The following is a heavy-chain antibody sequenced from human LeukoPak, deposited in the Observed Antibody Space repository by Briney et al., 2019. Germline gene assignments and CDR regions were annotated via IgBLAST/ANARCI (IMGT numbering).Heavy chain of an antibody. CDR2: IKQDGSEK. Sequence: HPGGSLRLSCAASGFTFSSYWMSWVRQAPGKGLEWVANIKQDGSEKYYVDSVKGRFTISRDNAKNSLYLQMNSLRAEDTAVYYCARDRRRITMVRGVIFWFDPWGQGTLVTVSS. V-gene: IGHV3-7*01. J-gene: IGHJ5*02. CDR3: ARDRRRITMVRGVIFWFDP. D-gene: IGHD3-10*01. CDR1: GFTFSSYW.